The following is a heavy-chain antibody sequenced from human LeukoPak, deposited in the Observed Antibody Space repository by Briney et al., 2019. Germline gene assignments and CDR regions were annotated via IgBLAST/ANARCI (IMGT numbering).Heavy chain of an antibody. V-gene: IGHV4-39*01. J-gene: IGHJ4*02. D-gene: IGHD3-22*01. CDR2: IYYTGST. Sequence: SETLSLTCTVSGGSISSNSYYWGAIRQPPGKVLEWNGHIYYTGSTYYNPSLKSRVTISIATSKNQFSLSLSSVTAADTAVYYCARRGFYEGTGFFDYWGQGTLVTVSS. CDR1: GGSISSNSYY. CDR3: ARRGFYEGTGFFDY.